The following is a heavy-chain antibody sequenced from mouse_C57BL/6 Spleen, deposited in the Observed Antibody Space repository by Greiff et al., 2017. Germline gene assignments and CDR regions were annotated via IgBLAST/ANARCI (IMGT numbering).Heavy chain of an antibody. D-gene: IGHD2-2*01. CDR1: GYTFTDYY. CDR3: AREMVTTSFAY. CDR2: INPNNGGT. V-gene: IGHV1-26*01. Sequence: VQLQQSGPELVKPGASVKISCKASGYTFTDYYMNWVKQSHGKSLEWIGDINPNNGGTSYNQKFKGKATLTVDKSSSTAYMVLRSLTSDDSAVYYCAREMVTTSFAYWGQGTLVTVSA. J-gene: IGHJ3*01.